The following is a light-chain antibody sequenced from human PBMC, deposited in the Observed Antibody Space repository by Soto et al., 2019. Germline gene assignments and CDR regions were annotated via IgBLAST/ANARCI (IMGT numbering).Light chain of an antibody. CDR2: GSS. CDR1: QSVSSSY. CDR3: QQYGRSPGYT. J-gene: IGKJ2*01. Sequence: EIVLTQSPGTLYLSPGERATLSCRASQSVSSSYLTWYQQKPGQAPRVLVYGSSRRATGIPVRFSGSGSGTDFTLTISRLEPEDFAVYYCQQYGRSPGYTFGQGTKLEIK. V-gene: IGKV3-20*01.